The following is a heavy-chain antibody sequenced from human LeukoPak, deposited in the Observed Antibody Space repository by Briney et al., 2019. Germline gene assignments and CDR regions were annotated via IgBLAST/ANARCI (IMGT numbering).Heavy chain of an antibody. CDR2: ISGGGVAI. V-gene: IGHV3-23*01. D-gene: IGHD3-22*01. J-gene: IGHJ4*02. CDR1: GFTFSNHA. CDR3: AKDGSDYYDSSGYYYFNY. Sequence: GGSLRLSCAAYGFTFSNHAMSWVRQDPGKGLQWVSAISGGGVAIYYADSVKGRFTISRDNSKNTLYLQMNSLRAEDTAVYYCAKDGSDYYDSSGYYYFNYWGQGTLVSVSS.